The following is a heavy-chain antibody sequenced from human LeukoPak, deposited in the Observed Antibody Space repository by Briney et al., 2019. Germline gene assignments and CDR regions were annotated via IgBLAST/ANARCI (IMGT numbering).Heavy chain of an antibody. D-gene: IGHD5-24*01. CDR3: ARGLVEMATIYFDY. CDR2: TSDRGDYT. Sequence: GGSLRLSCAASGFTFSSYSMSWVRQAPGKGLEWVSGTSDRGDYTYYADSVKGRFTISRDNSKNTLYLQMNSLRAEDTAVYYCARGLVEMATIYFDYWGQGTLVTVSS. J-gene: IGHJ4*02. CDR1: GFTFSSYS. V-gene: IGHV3-23*01.